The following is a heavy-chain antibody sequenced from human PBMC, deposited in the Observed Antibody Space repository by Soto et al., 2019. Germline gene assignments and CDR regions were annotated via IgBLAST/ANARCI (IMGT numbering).Heavy chain of an antibody. Sequence: QVQLQESGPGLVNPSEPLSLTSTAAGGSIRNYYWSWIRQPPGKGLEWIGFIYYSGNTNYNPSLKSRVTISVDTSKNQFSLKMTSVTAADTAVYYCAVTTATEYFHYWGQGTLVTVSS. CDR2: IYYSGNT. CDR3: AVTTATEYFHY. J-gene: IGHJ1*01. V-gene: IGHV4-59*01. D-gene: IGHD1-1*01. CDR1: GGSIRNYY.